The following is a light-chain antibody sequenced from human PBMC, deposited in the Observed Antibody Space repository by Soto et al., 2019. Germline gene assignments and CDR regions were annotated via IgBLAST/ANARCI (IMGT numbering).Light chain of an antibody. CDR1: GSNIGNNY. J-gene: IGLJ2*01. CDR2: YDN. V-gene: IGLV1-51*01. CDR3: GTWDSSLSAGGV. Sequence: QSVLTQPPSVSAAPGQKGTISCSGSGSNIGNNYVSWYQQLPGTAPKLLIYYDNKRPSGIPDRFSGSKSGTSATLGITGLQTGDEANYYCGTWDSSLSAGGVFGGGTQLTVL.